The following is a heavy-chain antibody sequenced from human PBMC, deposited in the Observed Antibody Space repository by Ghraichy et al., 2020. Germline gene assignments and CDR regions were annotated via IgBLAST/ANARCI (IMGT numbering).Heavy chain of an antibody. CDR3: ARDSFTRTAAMVTLGYHYGMDV. CDR1: GGTFSSYA. CDR2: IISILGIA. J-gene: IGHJ6*02. Sequence: SVKVSCKASGGTFSSYAISWVRQAPGQGLEWMGRIISILGIANYAQKFQGRVTITADKSTSTAYMELSSLRSEDTAVYYCARDSFTRTAAMVTLGYHYGMDVWGQGTTVTVSS. D-gene: IGHD5-18*01. V-gene: IGHV1-69*04.